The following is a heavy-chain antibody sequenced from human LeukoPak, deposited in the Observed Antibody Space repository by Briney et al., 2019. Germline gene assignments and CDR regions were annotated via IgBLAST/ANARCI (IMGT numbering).Heavy chain of an antibody. Sequence: VASVKVSCKASGYTFTGYYMHWVRQAPGQGLEWMGWINPNSGGTNYAQKFQGRVTMTRDTSISTAYMELSRLRSDDTAVYYCARGGPARYQINWFDPWGQGTLVTVSS. J-gene: IGHJ5*02. D-gene: IGHD2-2*01. CDR3: ARGGPARYQINWFDP. V-gene: IGHV1-2*02. CDR1: GYTFTGYY. CDR2: INPNSGGT.